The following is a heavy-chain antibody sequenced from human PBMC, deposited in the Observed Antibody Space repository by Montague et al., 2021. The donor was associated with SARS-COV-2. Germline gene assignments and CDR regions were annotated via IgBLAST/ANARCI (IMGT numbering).Heavy chain of an antibody. V-gene: IGHV4-59*02. CDR2: FYSVGST. J-gene: IGHJ3*02. CDR3: ARETMTADAFDI. D-gene: IGHD1-14*01. Sequence: SETLSLTCTVSGASVGSSDWGWIRQSPGKGLEWIGYFYSVGSTDYNPSLKGRAPISRDTSKNQFSLKVRSVTAADTAVYYCARETMTADAFDIWGQGTMVTVSS. CDR1: GASVGSSD.